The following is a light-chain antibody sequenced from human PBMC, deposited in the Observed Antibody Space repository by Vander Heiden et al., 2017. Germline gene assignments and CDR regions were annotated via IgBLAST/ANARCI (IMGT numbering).Light chain of an antibody. V-gene: IGKV1-5*01. J-gene: IGKJ3*01. CDR3: QQYNSYRRGT. Sequence: DIQMTQSPSTLSASVGDRVTIPCRASQSISNWLAWYQQKPGKAPKVLIYDASTLESGVPSRFRGSGSGTEFTLTISSLQPDDSATYYCQQYNSYRRGTFGPGTKVDIK. CDR1: QSISNW. CDR2: DAS.